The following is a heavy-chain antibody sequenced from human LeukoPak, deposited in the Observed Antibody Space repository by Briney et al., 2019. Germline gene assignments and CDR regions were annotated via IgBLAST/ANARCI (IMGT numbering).Heavy chain of an antibody. D-gene: IGHD5-18*01. CDR1: GYSISSGYY. CDR3: VRPVRYSYGLV. CDR2: IYHSGST. Sequence: SETLSLTCTVSGYSISSGYYWGWIRQPPGKGLEWIGSIYHSGSTYYNPSHKSRLTISVDTSKNQFSLKVRSVTAADTAVYYCVRPVRYSYGLVWGQGTLVTVSS. V-gene: IGHV4-38-2*02. J-gene: IGHJ4*02.